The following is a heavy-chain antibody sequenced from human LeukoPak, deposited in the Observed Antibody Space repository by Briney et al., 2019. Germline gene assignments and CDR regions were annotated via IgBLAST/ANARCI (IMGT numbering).Heavy chain of an antibody. J-gene: IGHJ4*02. D-gene: IGHD3-10*01. CDR3: AREGRYYYGSGSYFDY. Sequence: SETLSLTCAVYGGSFSGYYWSWIRQPPGKGLEWIGEINHSGSTNYNPSLKSRVTISVDTSKNQFSLKLSSATAADTAVYYCAREGRYYYGSGSYFDYWGQGTLVTVSS. CDR2: INHSGST. CDR1: GGSFSGYY. V-gene: IGHV4-34*01.